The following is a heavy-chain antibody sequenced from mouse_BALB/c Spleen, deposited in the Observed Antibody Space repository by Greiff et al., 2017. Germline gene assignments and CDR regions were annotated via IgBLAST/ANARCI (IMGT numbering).Heavy chain of an antibody. Sequence: EVKVVESGGGLVKPGGSLKLSCAASGFTFSSYTMSWVRQTPEKRLEWVATISSGGGNTYYPDSVKGRFTISRDNAKNNLYLQMSSLRSEDTALYYCARSGPLYYDYDGLYFDYWGQGTTLTVSS. V-gene: IGHV5-9*03. CDR3: ARSGPLYYDYDGLYFDY. D-gene: IGHD2-4*01. CDR1: GFTFSSYT. CDR2: ISSGGGNT. J-gene: IGHJ2*01.